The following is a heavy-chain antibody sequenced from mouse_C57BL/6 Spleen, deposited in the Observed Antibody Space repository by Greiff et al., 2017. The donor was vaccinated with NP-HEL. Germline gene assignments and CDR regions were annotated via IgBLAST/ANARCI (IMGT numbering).Heavy chain of an antibody. Sequence: VQLQQSGAELAKPGASVKLSCKASGYTFTSYWMHWVKQRPGQGLEWIGYINPSSGYTKYNQKFKDKATLTADKSSSTAYMQLSSLTYEDSAVYYCARYYYGYDAGFDYWGQGTTLTVSS. CDR1: GYTFTSYW. CDR3: ARYYYGYDAGFDY. J-gene: IGHJ2*01. V-gene: IGHV1-7*01. D-gene: IGHD2-2*01. CDR2: INPSSGYT.